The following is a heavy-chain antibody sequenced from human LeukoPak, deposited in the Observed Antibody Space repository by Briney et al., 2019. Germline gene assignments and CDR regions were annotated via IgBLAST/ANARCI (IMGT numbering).Heavy chain of an antibody. V-gene: IGHV3-23*01. CDR2: ISGSGGST. CDR3: AADSSRDYFDY. J-gene: IGHJ4*02. D-gene: IGHD3-22*01. Sequence: GGSLRLSCAASGFTFSSYAMSWVRQAPGKGLEWVSAISGSGGSTYYADSVKGRLTISRDNSKNTLYLQMNSLRSEDTAVYYCAADSSRDYFDYWGQGTLVTVSS. CDR1: GFTFSSYA.